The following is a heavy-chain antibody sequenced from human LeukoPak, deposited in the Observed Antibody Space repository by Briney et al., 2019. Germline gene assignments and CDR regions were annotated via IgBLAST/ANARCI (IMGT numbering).Heavy chain of an antibody. CDR3: ARGTIAARPSGPDY. CDR2: ISGSGGST. CDR1: GFTFSTYA. Sequence: GGSLRLSCAASGFTFSTYAMSWVRQAAGKGLEWVSAISGSGGSTYYADSVKGRFTISRDNSKNTLYLQMNSLRAEDTAVYYCARGTIAARPSGPDYWGQGTLVTVSS. J-gene: IGHJ4*02. V-gene: IGHV3-23*01. D-gene: IGHD6-6*01.